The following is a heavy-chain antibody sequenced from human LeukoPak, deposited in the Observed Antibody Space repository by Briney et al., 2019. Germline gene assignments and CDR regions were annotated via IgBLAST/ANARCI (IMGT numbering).Heavy chain of an antibody. Sequence: GGSLGLSCAASGFPFSSYSMNWVRQAPGEGLEWVSYISSSRTTSYADSVKGRFTISRDNSKNTLYLEMNSLRAEDTAVYYCAKGGSGSWFFDYWGQGTLVTVSS. J-gene: IGHJ4*02. CDR3: AKGGSGSWFFDY. V-gene: IGHV3-48*01. CDR2: ISSSRTT. CDR1: GFPFSSYS. D-gene: IGHD1-26*01.